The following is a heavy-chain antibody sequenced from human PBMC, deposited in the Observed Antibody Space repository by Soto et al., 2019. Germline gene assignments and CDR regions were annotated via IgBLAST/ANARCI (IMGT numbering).Heavy chain of an antibody. CDR3: ATLYAGVGGRGQ. D-gene: IGHD2-15*01. J-gene: IGHJ4*02. CDR2: FQFGGSS. Sequence: QVQLQESGPGLVKPSETLSLTCTVSGDSVTSGRHHWSWIRQPPGKGLEWVGQFQFGGSSNYNPSLESRLTISFDTSKNHFSLKLTSVTAADTAVYYCATLYAGVGGRGQWGQGTLVTVSS. CDR1: GDSVTSGRHH. V-gene: IGHV4-61*03.